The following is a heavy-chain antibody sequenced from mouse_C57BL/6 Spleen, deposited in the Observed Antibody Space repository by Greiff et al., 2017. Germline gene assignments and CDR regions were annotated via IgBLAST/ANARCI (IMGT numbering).Heavy chain of an antibody. D-gene: IGHD4-1*01. CDR3: AELTGSLSYWYFDV. V-gene: IGHV1-59*01. CDR1: GYTFPSYW. Sequence: QVQLQQPGAELVRPGTSVKLSCKASGYTFPSYWMHWVKQRPGQGLEWIGVIDPSDSYTNYNQKFKGKATLTVDTASSTAYMQLSSMTSEDAAVYYCAELTGSLSYWYFDVWGTGTTVTVSS. J-gene: IGHJ1*03. CDR2: IDPSDSYT.